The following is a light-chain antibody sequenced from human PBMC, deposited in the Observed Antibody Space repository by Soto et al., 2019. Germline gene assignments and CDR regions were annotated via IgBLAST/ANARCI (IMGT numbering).Light chain of an antibody. V-gene: IGKV3-20*01. CDR1: QSVSSDY. CDR2: AAS. J-gene: IGKJ1*01. Sequence: EIVLTQSPGTLSLSPGERATLSCRASQSVSSDYLVWYQQKAGQAPRLLIYAASSRATGTTDRFSGSGSGTDFTLTISRREPEDFAVYYCQQYGSSPQTFGQGTKVEIK. CDR3: QQYGSSPQT.